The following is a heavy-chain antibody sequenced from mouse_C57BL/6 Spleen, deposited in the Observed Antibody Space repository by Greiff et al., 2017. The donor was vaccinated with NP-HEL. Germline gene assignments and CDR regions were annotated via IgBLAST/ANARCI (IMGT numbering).Heavy chain of an antibody. CDR3: ARYGDWDY. V-gene: IGHV1-82*01. CDR1: GYAFSSSW. J-gene: IGHJ2*01. D-gene: IGHD2-13*01. Sequence: QVQLQQSGPELVKPGASVKISCKASGYAFSSSWMNWVKQRPGKGLEWIGRIYPGDGDTNYNGKFTGKATLTADKYSRTASMQLSSLTTEDSAVYFCARYGDWDYWGQGTTLTVSS. CDR2: IYPGDGDT.